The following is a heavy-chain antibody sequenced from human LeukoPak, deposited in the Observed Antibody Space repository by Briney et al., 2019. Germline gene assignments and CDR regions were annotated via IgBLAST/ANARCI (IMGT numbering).Heavy chain of an antibody. D-gene: IGHD3-10*01. Sequence: SQTLSLTCAVSGGSISSGGYSWSWIRQPPGKGLEWIGYIYHSGSTYYNPSLKSRVTISVDRSKNQFSLKLSSVTAADTAVYYCARGGDYYGSGSTYYFDYWGQGTLVTASS. V-gene: IGHV4-30-2*01. CDR1: GGSISSGGYS. J-gene: IGHJ4*02. CDR3: ARGGDYYGSGSTYYFDY. CDR2: IYHSGST.